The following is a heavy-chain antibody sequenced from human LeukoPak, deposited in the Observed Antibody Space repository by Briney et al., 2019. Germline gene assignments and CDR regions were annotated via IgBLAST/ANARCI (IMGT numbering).Heavy chain of an antibody. CDR2: IGGAGAST. CDR1: GFTFSDYA. J-gene: IGHJ4*02. Sequence: PGGSLRLSCAASGFTFSDYAMSWVRQAPGKGLEWVSDIGGAGASTYYADSVKGRFTISRDNSKSTLYLQVNSLRAEDTAMYYCARVGGYCSGGTCYLLRFDYWGQGTLVTVSS. D-gene: IGHD2-15*01. CDR3: ARVGGYCSGGTCYLLRFDY. V-gene: IGHV3-23*01.